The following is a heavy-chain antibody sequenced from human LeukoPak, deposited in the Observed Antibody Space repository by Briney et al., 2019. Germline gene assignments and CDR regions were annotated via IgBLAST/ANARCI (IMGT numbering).Heavy chain of an antibody. CDR1: GFTFSSFG. D-gene: IGHD3-10*01. Sequence: GGSLRLSCEASGFTFSSFGMHWVRQAPGKGLEWVTLISYDGYDKSYADSVRGRFTISRDNSRNTLYLQMDSLTSEDTAVYYCAKDLASGDYWGQGTLVTVSS. V-gene: IGHV3-30*19. J-gene: IGHJ4*02. CDR2: ISYDGYDK. CDR3: AKDLASGDY.